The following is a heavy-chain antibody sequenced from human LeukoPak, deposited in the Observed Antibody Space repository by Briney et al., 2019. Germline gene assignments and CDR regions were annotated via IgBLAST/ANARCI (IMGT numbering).Heavy chain of an antibody. D-gene: IGHD6-25*01. V-gene: IGHV3-73*01. CDR3: TTYKSGHY. J-gene: IGHJ4*02. CDR2: ITTKANSYAT. Sequence: GGSLRLSCAASGFTFSACDIRWVRQASGKGLEWVGRITTKANSYATAYAASLKGRFTISRDDSKNTAYLQMNSLRTEDTALYYCTTYKSGHYWGQGTLVTVSS. CDR1: GFTFSACD.